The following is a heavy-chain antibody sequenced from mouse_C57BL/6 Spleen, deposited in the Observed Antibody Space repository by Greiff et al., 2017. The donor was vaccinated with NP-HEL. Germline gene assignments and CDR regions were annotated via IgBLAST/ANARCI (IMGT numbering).Heavy chain of an antibody. CDR2: IYPRSGNT. CDR3: AREWAAQGGYYFDY. Sequence: QVQLKQSGAELARPGASVKLSCKASGYTFTSYGISWVKQRTGQGLEWIGEIYPRSGNTYYNEKFKGKATLTADKSSSTAYMELRSLTSEDSAVYFCAREWAAQGGYYFDYWGQGTTLTVSS. J-gene: IGHJ2*01. CDR1: GYTFTSYG. V-gene: IGHV1-81*01. D-gene: IGHD3-2*02.